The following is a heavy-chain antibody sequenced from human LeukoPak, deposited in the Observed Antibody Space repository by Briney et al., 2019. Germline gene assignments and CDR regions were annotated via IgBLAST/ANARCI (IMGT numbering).Heavy chain of an antibody. CDR3: ARVRWGSGWSRWYFDL. CDR2: IYYSGST. CDR1: GGSISSSSYY. D-gene: IGHD6-19*01. J-gene: IGHJ2*01. Sequence: SETLSLTCTVSGGSISSSSYYWGWIRQPPGKGLEWIGRIYYSGSTYYNPSLKRRVTISVDTSKNQFSLKLSSVTAADTAVYYCARVRWGSGWSRWYFDLWGRGTLVTVSS. V-gene: IGHV4-39*07.